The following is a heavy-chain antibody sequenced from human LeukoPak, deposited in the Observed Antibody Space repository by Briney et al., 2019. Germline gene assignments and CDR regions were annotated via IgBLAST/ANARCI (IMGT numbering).Heavy chain of an antibody. CDR3: AKGGPKYSSTWDSYYYYAMDV. J-gene: IGHJ6*02. D-gene: IGHD6-13*01. CDR1: GFTFSSYA. V-gene: IGHV3-23*01. CDR2: ISGSGGST. Sequence: GGSLRLSCAASGFTFSSYAMSWVGQAPGKGLEWVSVISGSGGSTYYADSVKGRFTISRDNSKSTLYLQMNSLRAEDTAVYYCAKGGPKYSSTWDSYYYYAMDVWGQGTTVTVSS.